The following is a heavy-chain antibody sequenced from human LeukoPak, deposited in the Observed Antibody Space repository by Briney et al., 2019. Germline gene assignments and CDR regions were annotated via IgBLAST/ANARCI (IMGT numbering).Heavy chain of an antibody. V-gene: IGHV3-49*04. CDR2: IRSQIYGGTP. CDR3: TRDQTPYY. CDR1: GFTFSSYA. Sequence: GGSLRLSCAASGFTFSSYAMTWVRQAPGKGLEWVGFIRSQIYGGTPEYAASVKGRFTISRDDSEGVAYLQMNSLKTKDTAVYYCTRDQTPYYWGQGTLVTVSS. J-gene: IGHJ4*02.